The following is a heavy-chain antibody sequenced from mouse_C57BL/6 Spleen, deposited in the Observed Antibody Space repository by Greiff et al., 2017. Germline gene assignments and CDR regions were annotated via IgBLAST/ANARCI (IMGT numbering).Heavy chain of an antibody. CDR1: GFTFSSYA. V-gene: IGHV5-4*01. CDR2: ISDGGSYT. CDR3: ARDLTGTVRYFDY. D-gene: IGHD4-1*01. J-gene: IGHJ2*01. Sequence: EVMLVESGGGLVKPGGSLKLSCAASGFTFSSYAMSWVRQTPEKRLEWVATISDGGSYTYYPDNVKGRFTISRDNAKNNLYLQMSHLKSEDTAMYYCARDLTGTVRYFDYWGQGTTLTVSS.